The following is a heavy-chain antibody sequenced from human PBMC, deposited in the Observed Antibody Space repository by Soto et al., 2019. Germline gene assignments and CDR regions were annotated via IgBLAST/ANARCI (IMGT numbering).Heavy chain of an antibody. CDR1: GFTFSSYA. D-gene: IGHD6-6*01. V-gene: IGHV3-23*01. J-gene: IGHJ6*02. CDR3: ARGLVQGYYYGMDV. CDR2: ISGSGGST. Sequence: GGSLRLSCAASGFTFSSYAMSWVRQAPGKGLEWVSAISGSGGSTYYADSVKGRFTISRDNSKNTLYLQMNSLRAEDTAVYYCARGLVQGYYYGMDVWGQGTTVTVS.